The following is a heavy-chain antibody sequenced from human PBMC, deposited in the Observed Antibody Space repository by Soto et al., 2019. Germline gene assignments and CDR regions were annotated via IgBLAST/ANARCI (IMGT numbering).Heavy chain of an antibody. Sequence: GGSLRLSCAASGFTFSIYAMSWVRQAPGKGLEWVSAISDSGGSTYYADSVRGRFTISRDNSKNTLFLQMSSLRAEDTAVYYCAKGKSSGYSIYYGMDVWGQGTTVTVSS. CDR2: ISDSGGST. CDR1: GFTFSIYA. CDR3: AKGKSSGYSIYYGMDV. J-gene: IGHJ6*02. D-gene: IGHD3-22*01. V-gene: IGHV3-23*01.